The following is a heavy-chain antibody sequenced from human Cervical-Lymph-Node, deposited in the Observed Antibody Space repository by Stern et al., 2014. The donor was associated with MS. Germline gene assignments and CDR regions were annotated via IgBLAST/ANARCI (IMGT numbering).Heavy chain of an antibody. CDR3: AREGITATTGLDY. Sequence: VQLEESGPGLVKPSQTLSLTCSVSGGSITSGGYNWSWIRQHPGKGLERIGYIFYSGTTYYNPSLKSRLSMSVDTSKNQFSLKLTAVTDADTAVYFCAREGITATTGLDYWGQGTLVTVSS. V-gene: IGHV4-31*03. CDR1: GGSITSGGYN. D-gene: IGHD1/OR15-1a*01. CDR2: IFYSGTT. J-gene: IGHJ4*02.